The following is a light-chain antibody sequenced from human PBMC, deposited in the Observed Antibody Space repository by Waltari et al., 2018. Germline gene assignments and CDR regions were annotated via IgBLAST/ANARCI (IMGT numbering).Light chain of an antibody. Sequence: QSALTHPRSVPGSPGQSVTISCTGTSSDVGGYNYVYWYQQHPGKAPKLMIYDVSKRPSGVPDRCSGSKSGNTASLTISGLQADDEADYYCCSYAGSSLYVFGTGTKVTVL. CDR3: CSYAGSSLYV. CDR1: SSDVGGYNY. J-gene: IGLJ1*01. V-gene: IGLV2-11*01. CDR2: DVS.